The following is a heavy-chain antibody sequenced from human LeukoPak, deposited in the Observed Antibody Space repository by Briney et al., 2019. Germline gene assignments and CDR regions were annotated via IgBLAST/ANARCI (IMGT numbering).Heavy chain of an antibody. D-gene: IGHD2/OR15-2a*01. CDR3: VSFYETY. V-gene: IGHV3-74*01. Sequence: GGSLRLSWAASVGYWMHWVRQVPGKGLLWVSHINSDGSWTSYADSVKGRFTISKDNAKNTVYLQMNSLRAEDTAVYYCVSFYETYWGRGTLVTVSS. J-gene: IGHJ4*02. CDR1: VGYW. CDR2: INSDGSWT.